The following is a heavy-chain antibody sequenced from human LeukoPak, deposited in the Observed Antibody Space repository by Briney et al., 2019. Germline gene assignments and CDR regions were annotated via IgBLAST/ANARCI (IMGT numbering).Heavy chain of an antibody. CDR2: ISSSSSYI. CDR1: GFTFSSYS. CDR3: AREGHTAMVPIDY. V-gene: IGHV3-21*01. D-gene: IGHD5-18*01. J-gene: IGHJ4*02. Sequence: GSLRLSFAASGFTFSSYSMDWVRQAPGKGLGLVSSISSSSSYIYYADSVKGRCTISRDNAKNSMYLQMKSRRAEDTAVYYCAREGHTAMVPIDYWGQGTLVTVSS.